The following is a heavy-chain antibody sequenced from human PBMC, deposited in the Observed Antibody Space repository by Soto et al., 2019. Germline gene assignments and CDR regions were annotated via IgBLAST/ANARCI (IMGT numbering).Heavy chain of an antibody. CDR3: ARSRANYYDSRGYYYSTFDY. V-gene: IGHV1-69*13. Sequence: SVKVSCKTSGGTFSSYAISWVRQAPGQGLEWMGGIIPMFGTANYAQKFQGRVTITADESTSTAYMELSSLRSEDTAVYYCARSRANYYDSRGYYYSTFDYWGQRTLVTVSS. CDR2: IIPMFGTA. CDR1: GGTFSSYA. J-gene: IGHJ4*02. D-gene: IGHD3-22*01.